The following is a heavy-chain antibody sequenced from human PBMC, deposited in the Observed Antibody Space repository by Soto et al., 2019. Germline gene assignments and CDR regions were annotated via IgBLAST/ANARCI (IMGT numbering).Heavy chain of an antibody. D-gene: IGHD3-10*01. CDR2: IYTSGST. V-gene: IGHV4-4*07. Sequence: SETLSLTCTVSGGSISSYYWSWIRQPAGKGLEWIGRIYTSGSTNYNPSLKSRVTMSVDTSKNQFSLKLSSVTAADTAVYYCARLGATYGSGSYYKSHYYYGMDVWGQGTTVTVSS. CDR3: ARLGATYGSGSYYKSHYYYGMDV. CDR1: GGSISSYY. J-gene: IGHJ6*02.